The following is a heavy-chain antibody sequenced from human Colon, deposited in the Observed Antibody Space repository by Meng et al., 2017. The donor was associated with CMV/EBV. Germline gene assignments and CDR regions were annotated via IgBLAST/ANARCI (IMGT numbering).Heavy chain of an antibody. Sequence: GESLKISCAASGFTVSNNHVAWVRQAPGKGLEWVSLIYGDGITYYTDSVKGRFTISRDNAKNSLYLQMNSLRAEDTAVYYCARDRGIAVVPMGYYYGMDVWGQGTTVTVSS. CDR3: ARDRGIAVVPMGYYYGMDV. CDR1: GFTVSNNH. CDR2: IYGDGIT. D-gene: IGHD6-19*01. J-gene: IGHJ6*02. V-gene: IGHV3-53*01.